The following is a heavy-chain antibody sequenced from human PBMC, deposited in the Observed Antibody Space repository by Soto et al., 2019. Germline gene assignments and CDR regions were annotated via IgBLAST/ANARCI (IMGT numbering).Heavy chain of an antibody. J-gene: IGHJ3*02. CDR2: IYSGGST. Sequence: GGSLRLSCAASGITVSSNYMSWVRQAPGKGLEWVSVIYSGGSTYYADSVKGRFTISRDNSKNTLYLQMNSLRAEDTAVYYCAREASSGWSGGDDAFDIWGQGTMVTVSS. D-gene: IGHD6-19*01. V-gene: IGHV3-53*01. CDR1: GITVSSNY. CDR3: AREASSGWSGGDDAFDI.